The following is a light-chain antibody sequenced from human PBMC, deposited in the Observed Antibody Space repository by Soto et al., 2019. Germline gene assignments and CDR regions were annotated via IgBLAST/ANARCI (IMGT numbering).Light chain of an antibody. V-gene: IGKV1-5*01. CDR2: DAS. CDR1: QTISNW. J-gene: IGKJ1*01. Sequence: DIQMTQSPSTLSASVGDRVTISCRASQTISNWLAWYQQKPGKAPKLLIYDASSLESGVPSRFSDSGSGTEFTLTISSLQPEDFATYYCQKYNSFWTFGQGTKVEIK. CDR3: QKYNSFWT.